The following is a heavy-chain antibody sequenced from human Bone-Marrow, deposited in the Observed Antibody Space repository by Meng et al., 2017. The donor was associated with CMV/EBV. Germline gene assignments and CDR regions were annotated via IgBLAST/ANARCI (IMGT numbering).Heavy chain of an antibody. CDR3: ARGSQYCDSTRCYLGEMDV. Sequence: GESLKISCAASGFTFSSYWMTWVRQAPGKGLEWVANIKQDGSEKYYVDSVKGRFTISRDNAKNSLYLQMNSLRAEDTAVYYCARGSQYCDSTRCYLGEMDVWGQGTTVTVSS. D-gene: IGHD2/OR15-2a*01. V-gene: IGHV3-7*04. CDR1: GFTFSSYW. CDR2: IKQDGSEK. J-gene: IGHJ6*01.